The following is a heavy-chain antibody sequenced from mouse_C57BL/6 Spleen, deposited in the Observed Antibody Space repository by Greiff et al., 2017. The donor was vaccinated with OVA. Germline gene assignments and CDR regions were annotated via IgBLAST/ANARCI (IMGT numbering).Heavy chain of an antibody. CDR2: ISYDGSN. CDR3: ARDSSGLYFDY. V-gene: IGHV3-6*01. Sequence: VQLKQSGPGLVKPSQSLSLTCSVTGYSITSGYYWNWIRQFPGNKLEWMGYISYDGSNNYNPSLKNRISITRDTSKNQFFLKLNSVTTEDTATYYCARDSSGLYFDYWGQGTTLTVSS. J-gene: IGHJ2*01. D-gene: IGHD3-2*02. CDR1: GYSITSGYY.